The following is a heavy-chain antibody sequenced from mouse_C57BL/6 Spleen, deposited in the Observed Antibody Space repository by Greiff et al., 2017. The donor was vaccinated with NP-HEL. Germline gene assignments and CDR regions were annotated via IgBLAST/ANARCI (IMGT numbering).Heavy chain of an antibody. CDR3: ARSSSSGVDY. V-gene: IGHV1-59*01. CDR1: GYTFTSYW. J-gene: IGHJ2*01. Sequence: QVQLQQPGAELVRPGTSVKLSCKASGYTFTSYWMHWVKQRPGQGLEWIGVIDPSDSYTNYNQKFKGKATLTVDTSSSTAYMQLSSLTSEDSAVYYCARSSSSGVDYWGQGTTLTVSS. CDR2: IDPSDSYT. D-gene: IGHD3-2*02.